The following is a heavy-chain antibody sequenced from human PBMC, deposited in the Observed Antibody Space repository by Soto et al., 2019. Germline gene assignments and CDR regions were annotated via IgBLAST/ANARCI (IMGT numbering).Heavy chain of an antibody. D-gene: IGHD3-9*01. J-gene: IGHJ3*02. CDR2: ISAYNGNT. CDR3: ARDENYYDMATATVSFDT. V-gene: IGHV1-18*01. Sequence: ASVKVSCKASGYTFTSYGISWVRQAPGQGLEWMGWISAYNGNTNYAQKLQGRVTMTTDTSTSTAYMELRSLRSDDTAVYYCARDENYYDMATATVSFDTRGEGTMVTVS. CDR1: GYTFTSYG.